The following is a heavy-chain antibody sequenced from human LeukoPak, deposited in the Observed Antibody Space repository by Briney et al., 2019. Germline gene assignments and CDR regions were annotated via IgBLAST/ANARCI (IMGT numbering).Heavy chain of an antibody. V-gene: IGHV3-23*01. CDR3: AKGRHSGYGFHYGMDV. CDR2: ISGSGGST. Sequence: PGGSLRLSCAASGFTFSSYAMSWARQAPGKGLEWVSAISGSGGSTYYADSVKGRFTISRDNSKNTLYLQMNSLRAEDTAVYYCAKGRHSGYGFHYGMDVWGQGTTVTVSS. D-gene: IGHD5-12*01. J-gene: IGHJ6*02. CDR1: GFTFSSYA.